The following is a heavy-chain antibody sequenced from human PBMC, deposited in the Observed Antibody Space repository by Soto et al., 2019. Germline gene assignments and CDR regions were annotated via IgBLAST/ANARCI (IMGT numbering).Heavy chain of an antibody. CDR2: ISWNSGSI. V-gene: IGHV3-9*01. Sequence: EVQLVESGGGLVQPGRSLRLSCAASGFTFDDYAMHWVRQAPGKGLEWVSGISWNSGSIGYADSVKGRFTISRDNAKNSLYLQMNRLRAEDTAFYYCAKDITEDYGYYGDAFDIWGQGTMVTVSS. J-gene: IGHJ3*02. CDR3: AKDITEDYGYYGDAFDI. D-gene: IGHD4-17*01. CDR1: GFTFDDYA.